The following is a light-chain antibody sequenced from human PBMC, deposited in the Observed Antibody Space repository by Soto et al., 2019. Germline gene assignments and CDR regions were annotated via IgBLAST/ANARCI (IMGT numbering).Light chain of an antibody. CDR2: EVS. CDR1: SSDVGGYKY. V-gene: IGLV2-14*01. CDR3: SSFTSSVTYV. Sequence: SALTQPASVSGSPGQSITISCTGTSSDVGGYKYVSWYQQHPGKAPKLMIYEVSNRPSGVSDRFSGSKSGNTASLTISGLQIEDEADYYCSSFTSSVTYVFGTGTKVTVL. J-gene: IGLJ1*01.